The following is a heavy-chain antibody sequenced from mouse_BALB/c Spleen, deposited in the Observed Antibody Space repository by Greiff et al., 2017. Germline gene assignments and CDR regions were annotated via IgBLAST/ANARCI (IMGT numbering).Heavy chain of an antibody. CDR2: ISSGGSYT. D-gene: IGHD2-14*01. Sequence: EVMLVESGGGLVKPGGSLKLSCAASGFTFSSYAMSWVRQTPEKRLEWVATISSGGSYTYYPDSVKGRFTISRDNAKNTLYLQMSSLRSEDTAMYYCARHGEVFDYWGQGTTLTVSS. V-gene: IGHV5-9-3*01. CDR1: GFTFSSYA. J-gene: IGHJ2*01. CDR3: ARHGEVFDY.